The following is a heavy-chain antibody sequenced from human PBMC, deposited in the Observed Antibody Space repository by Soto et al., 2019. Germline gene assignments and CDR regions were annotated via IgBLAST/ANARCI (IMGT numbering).Heavy chain of an antibody. CDR3: ARTLSHDYSNYVDY. J-gene: IGHJ4*02. V-gene: IGHV3-11*01. D-gene: IGHD4-4*01. CDR2: ISSSGSTI. CDR1: GFTFSDYY. Sequence: SLRLSCAASGFTFSDYYMSWIRQAPGKGLEWVSYISSSGSTIYYADSVKGRFTISRDNAKNSLYLQMNSLRAEDTAVYYCARTLSHDYSNYVDYWGQGTLVTAPQ.